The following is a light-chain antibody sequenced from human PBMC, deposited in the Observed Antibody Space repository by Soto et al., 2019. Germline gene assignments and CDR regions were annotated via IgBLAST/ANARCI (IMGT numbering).Light chain of an antibody. CDR1: QSISRSD. CDR3: QQYNNWPLT. CDR2: ATS. Sequence: EIVLTQSPGTVSLSPGESATLSCRASQSISRSDLAWYQHRPGQSPRLIIYATSSRATGIPDRFTGGGAGTGFTHTISRMEPEDSAVYYGQQYNNWPLTFGKGTQVDIK. J-gene: IGKJ1*01. V-gene: IGKV3-20*01.